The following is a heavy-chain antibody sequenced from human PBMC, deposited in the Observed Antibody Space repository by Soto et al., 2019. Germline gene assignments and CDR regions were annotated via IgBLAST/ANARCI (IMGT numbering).Heavy chain of an antibody. CDR2: IYSGVST. D-gene: IGHD1-1*01. Sequence: GASLRLSCAASGFTVNKNYMSWVRQAPGEGLEWVSVIYSGVSTYYVDSVKGRFTMSRDNSKNTVYLKMNSLRAEDTAVYYCARDLNGQFDYWGQGT. CDR1: GFTVNKNY. V-gene: IGHV3-66*01. J-gene: IGHJ4*02. CDR3: ARDLNGQFDY.